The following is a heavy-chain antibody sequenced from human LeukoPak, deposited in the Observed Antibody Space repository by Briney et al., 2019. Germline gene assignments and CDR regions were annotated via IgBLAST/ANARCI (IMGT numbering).Heavy chain of an antibody. CDR1: GDTFTDTY. CDR3: ARFLHGNSLDY. J-gene: IGHJ4*02. CDR2: IYFDASDT. Sequence: GESLKISCQGSGDTFTDTYIAWVRQMPGKGLEWTGIIYFDASDTRYSPSFQGHVTISVDPSISTAYLQWSSLKTSDTGMYYCARFLHGNSLDYWGQGSLVTVSS. V-gene: IGHV5-51*01. D-gene: IGHD4-23*01.